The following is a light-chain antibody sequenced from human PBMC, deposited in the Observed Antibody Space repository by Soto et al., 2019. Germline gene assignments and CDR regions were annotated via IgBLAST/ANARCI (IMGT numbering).Light chain of an antibody. J-gene: IGKJ1*01. CDR3: LQDINYPWT. V-gene: IGKV1-5*01. CDR1: QSIRSW. CDR2: DAS. Sequence: IQMTQSPSTLSASVGDRVTITCRASQSIRSWLAWYQQKPGKAPKLLIYDASSLESGVPSRFSGSGSGTEFTLTISSLQPDDFATYYCLQDINYPWTFGQGTKVDI.